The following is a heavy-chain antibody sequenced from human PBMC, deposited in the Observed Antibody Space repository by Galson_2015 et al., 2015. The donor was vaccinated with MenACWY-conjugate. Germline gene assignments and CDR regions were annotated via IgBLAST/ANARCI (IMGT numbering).Heavy chain of an antibody. CDR2: INWNGFST. CDR1: GFTFDDYG. V-gene: IGHV3-20*04. D-gene: IGHD4-17*01. Sequence: SLRLSCAASGFTFDDYGMNWFRQAPGKGLEWVSVINWNGFSTGYADSGKGRFTISQDKAKNSLYLQRNSLRAEDTALYYCARDRATVTNYYYYGMDVWGQVTTVTVSS. J-gene: IGHJ6*02. CDR3: ARDRATVTNYYYYGMDV.